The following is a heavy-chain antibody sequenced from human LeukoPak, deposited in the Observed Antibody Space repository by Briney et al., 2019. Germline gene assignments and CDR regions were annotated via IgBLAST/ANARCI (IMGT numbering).Heavy chain of an antibody. V-gene: IGHV3-64*04. CDR3: AKDQVFSWYEDY. J-gene: IGHJ4*02. CDR2: ISSNGATT. D-gene: IGHD6-13*01. Sequence: GGSLRLSCSASGFTINRFYLHWVRQAPGKGLEFVSHISSNGATTYYADSVKGRFTISRDNSKNTLYLQMNSLRAEDTAVYYCAKDQVFSWYEDYWGQGTLVTVSS. CDR1: GFTINRFY.